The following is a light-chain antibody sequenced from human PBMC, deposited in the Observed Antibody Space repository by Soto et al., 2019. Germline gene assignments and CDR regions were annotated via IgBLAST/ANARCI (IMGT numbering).Light chain of an antibody. CDR1: ETVATN. CDR2: GAS. J-gene: IGKJ1*01. CDR3: QQYFEWPPMT. V-gene: IGKV3-15*01. Sequence: VMTQSPATLSVSPGERATLSCWASETVATNLAWYQQKPGQAPRLLISGASTRAAGISDRFRGSGSGTEFTLTISSLRSGDSAIYYCQQYFEWPPMTFGQGTKVDIK.